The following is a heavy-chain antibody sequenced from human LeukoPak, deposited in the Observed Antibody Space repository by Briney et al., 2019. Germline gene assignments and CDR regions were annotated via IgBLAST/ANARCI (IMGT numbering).Heavy chain of an antibody. CDR2: ISSSSGYI. D-gene: IGHD3-10*01. Sequence: PGGSLRLSCAASGFTFSSYSMNWVRQAPGKGLEWVSSISSSSGYIFYADSVKGRFTISRDNAKNSLFLQMNSLGAEDTAVYYCARMVRGVIYGEFDYWGQGTLVTVSS. J-gene: IGHJ4*02. CDR3: ARMVRGVIYGEFDY. CDR1: GFTFSSYS. V-gene: IGHV3-21*01.